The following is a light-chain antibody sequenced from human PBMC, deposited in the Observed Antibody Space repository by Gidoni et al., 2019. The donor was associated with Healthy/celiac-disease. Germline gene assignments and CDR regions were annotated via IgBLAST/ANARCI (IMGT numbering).Light chain of an antibody. J-gene: IGLJ2*01. Sequence: QSALTQPASVSGSPGQSITSSCTGTSSDGGGYNYVSWYQQHPGKAPKLMIYDVSNRPSGVSNLFSGSKSGNTASLTISELQAEDEADYYCSSYTSSSTLIVFGGGTKLTVL. CDR3: SSYTSSSTLIV. CDR2: DVS. V-gene: IGLV2-14*01. CDR1: SSDGGGYNY.